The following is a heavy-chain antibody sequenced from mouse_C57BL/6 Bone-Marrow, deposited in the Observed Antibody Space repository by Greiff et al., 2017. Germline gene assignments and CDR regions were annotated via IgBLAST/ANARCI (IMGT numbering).Heavy chain of an antibody. V-gene: IGHV1-81*01. D-gene: IGHD2-3*01. J-gene: IGHJ4*01. CDR1: GYTFTSYG. Sequence: QVQLKESGAELARPGASVKLSCKASGYTFTSYGISWVKQRTGQGLEWIGDIYPRSGNTYYNEKFKGKATLTADKSSSTAYMELRSLTSEDSAVYFCARWGYCYYYAMDYWGQGTSVTVSS. CDR3: ARWGYCYYYAMDY. CDR2: IYPRSGNT.